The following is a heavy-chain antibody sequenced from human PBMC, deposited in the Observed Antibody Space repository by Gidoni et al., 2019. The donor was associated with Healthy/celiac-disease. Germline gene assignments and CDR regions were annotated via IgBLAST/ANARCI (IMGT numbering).Heavy chain of an antibody. D-gene: IGHD6-6*01. V-gene: IGHV4-31*03. CDR1: GGSISSGGYY. Sequence: QVQLQESGPGLVKPSQTLSLTCTVSGGSISSGGYYWSWIRQHPGKGLEWIGYIYYRGSTYYNPSLKRRVTISVDTSKNQFSLKLSSVTAADTAVYYCARGRSSSSGYFDYWGQGTLVTVSS. CDR2: IYYRGST. CDR3: ARGRSSSSGYFDY. J-gene: IGHJ4*02.